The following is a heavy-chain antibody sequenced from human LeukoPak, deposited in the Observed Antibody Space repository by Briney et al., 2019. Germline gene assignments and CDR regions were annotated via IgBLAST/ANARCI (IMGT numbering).Heavy chain of an antibody. J-gene: IGHJ4*02. CDR3: ARGPHYGDRTDYLDY. CDR1: GFTFSSYA. CDR2: ISYDGSNK. Sequence: GGSLRLSCAASGFTFSSYAMHWVRQAPGKGLEWVAVISYDGSNKYYADSVKGRFTISRDDAKNSVYLQMNSLRAEDTAIYYCARGPHYGDRTDYLDYWGQGTLVSVSS. D-gene: IGHD4-17*01. V-gene: IGHV3-30*04.